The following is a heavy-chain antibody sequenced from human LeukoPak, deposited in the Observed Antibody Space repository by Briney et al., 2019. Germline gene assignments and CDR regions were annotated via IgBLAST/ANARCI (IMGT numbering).Heavy chain of an antibody. D-gene: IGHD6-13*01. J-gene: IGHJ4*02. CDR3: AKSASGQSNSWYWIDY. Sequence: GGSLRLSCAASGCTFSSYGMHWVRQAPGKGLEWMAFIRFDGSNKYYADSVKGRFTISRDNSNNTLYLQMNSVLTLPPTVHYCAKSASGQSNSWYWIDYSSEGCLVTVYS. CDR1: GCTFSSYG. CDR2: IRFDGSNK. V-gene: IGHV3-30*02.